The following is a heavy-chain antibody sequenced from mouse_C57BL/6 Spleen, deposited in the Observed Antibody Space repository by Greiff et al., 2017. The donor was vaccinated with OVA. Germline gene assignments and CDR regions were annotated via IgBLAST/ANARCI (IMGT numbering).Heavy chain of an antibody. CDR2: INPNNGGT. V-gene: IGHV1-26*01. J-gene: IGHJ2*01. CDR1: GYTFTDYY. Sequence: EVQLQQSGPELVKPGASVKISCKASGYTFTDYYMNWVKQSHGKSLEWIGDINPNNGGTSYNQKFKGKATFTVDKSSSTAYMELRSLTSEDSAVYYCARYDGYYLRALDYWGQGTTLTVSS. CDR3: ARYDGYYLRALDY. D-gene: IGHD2-3*01.